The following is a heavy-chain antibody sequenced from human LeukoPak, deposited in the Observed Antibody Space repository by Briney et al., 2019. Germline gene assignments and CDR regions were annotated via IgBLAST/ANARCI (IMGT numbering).Heavy chain of an antibody. CDR3: ARGGFYDSIGYYRDDFDY. Sequence: GGSLRLSCAASGFTFTSYTMNWVRQAPGKGLEWVSSISSSSSYIFYADSVKGRFTISRDKAENSLYLQMNSLRAEDTAVYYCARGGFYDSIGYYRDDFDYWGQGTLVTVSS. D-gene: IGHD3-22*01. J-gene: IGHJ4*02. V-gene: IGHV3-21*01. CDR1: GFTFTSYT. CDR2: ISSSSSYI.